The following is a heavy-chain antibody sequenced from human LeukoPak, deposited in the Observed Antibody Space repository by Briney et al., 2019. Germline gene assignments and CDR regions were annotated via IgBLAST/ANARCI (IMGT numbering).Heavy chain of an antibody. CDR3: AKDQLNRFCSGGSCSITHDY. V-gene: IGHV3-30*04. Sequence: GGSLRLSCAASGFTFRSYAMHWARQAPGKWLEWEAAISYDGSNKKYADSVKGRFTISRDNSKNTLYLQMNSLRAEDTAVYYCAKDQLNRFCSGGSCSITHDYWGQGTLVTVSS. J-gene: IGHJ4*02. CDR1: GFTFRSYA. D-gene: IGHD2-15*01. CDR2: ISYDGSNK.